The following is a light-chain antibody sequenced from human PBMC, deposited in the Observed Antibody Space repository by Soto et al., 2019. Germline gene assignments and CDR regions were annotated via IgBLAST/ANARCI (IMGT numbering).Light chain of an antibody. J-gene: IGLJ1*01. CDR1: SPDVGGYNY. Sequence: QSALTQPPSASGSPGQSVTISCTGTSPDVGGYNYVSWYQQHPGKAPKLMIYEVNKRPSGVPDRFSGSKSGNTASLTVSGLQAEDEADYYCSSYAGSTYVFGTGTKATVL. CDR3: SSYAGSTYV. V-gene: IGLV2-8*01. CDR2: EVN.